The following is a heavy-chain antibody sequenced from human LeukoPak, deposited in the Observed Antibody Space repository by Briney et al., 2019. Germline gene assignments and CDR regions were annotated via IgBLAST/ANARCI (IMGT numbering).Heavy chain of an antibody. Sequence: GASVKVSCKASGHTFTNDEIHWVRQATGQGLEWMGWMNPSSGNTGYAQKFQGRLTMTRNTSISTAYMELSSLRSEDTAVYYCARDLGGFELYYWGQGTLVTVSS. V-gene: IGHV1-8*01. CDR3: ARDLGGFELYY. D-gene: IGHD3-16*01. CDR2: MNPSSGNT. J-gene: IGHJ4*02. CDR1: GHTFTNDE.